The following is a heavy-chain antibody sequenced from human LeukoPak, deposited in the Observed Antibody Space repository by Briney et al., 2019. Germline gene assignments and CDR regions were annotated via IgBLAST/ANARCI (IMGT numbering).Heavy chain of an antibody. CDR3: VRVLRYFDWLLAAGAFDI. Sequence: ASVKVSCKASGGTFSSYAISWVRQAPGQGLEWMGGIIPIFGTANYAQKFQGRVTITADESTSTAYMELSSLRSEDTAVYYCVRVLRYFDWLLAAGAFDIWGQGTMVTVSS. CDR1: GGTFSSYA. V-gene: IGHV1-69*01. J-gene: IGHJ3*02. CDR2: IIPIFGTA. D-gene: IGHD3-9*01.